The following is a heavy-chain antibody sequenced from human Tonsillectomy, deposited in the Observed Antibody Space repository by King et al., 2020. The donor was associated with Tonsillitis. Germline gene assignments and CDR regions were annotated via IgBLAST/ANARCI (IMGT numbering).Heavy chain of an antibody. V-gene: IGHV4-30-2*01. Sequence: LQLQESGSGLVKPSQTLSLTCAVSGGSIGSGDSSWTWIRQPPGRGLEWIGYIYHSGSTHYNPSLESRVTISIDRSKSQFSLKLSSVTAADTAVYYCDRVSGDLYFDYWGQGTLVTVSS. J-gene: IGHJ4*02. CDR3: DRVSGDLYFDY. D-gene: IGHD4-17*01. CDR1: GGSIGSGDSS. CDR2: IYHSGST.